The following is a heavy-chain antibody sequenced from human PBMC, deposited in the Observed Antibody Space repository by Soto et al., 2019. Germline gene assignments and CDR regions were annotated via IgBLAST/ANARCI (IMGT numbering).Heavy chain of an antibody. D-gene: IGHD3-22*01. V-gene: IGHV3-21*01. CDR3: GRGEKNYYDSSGYYFDAFDI. Sequence: WWSLRLSCSASVFTFSSYSMNWVRQAPGKGLEWVSSISSSSSYIYYADSVKGRFTISRDNAKNSLYLQMNSLRAEDTAVYYWGRGEKNYYDSSGYYFDAFDIGGKG. J-gene: IGHJ3*02. CDR1: VFTFSSYS. CDR2: ISSSSSYI.